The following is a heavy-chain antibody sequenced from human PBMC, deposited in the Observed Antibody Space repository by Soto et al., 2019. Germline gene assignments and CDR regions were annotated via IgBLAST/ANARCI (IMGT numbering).Heavy chain of an antibody. J-gene: IGHJ6*02. V-gene: IGHV4-34*01. CDR2: INHSGST. CDR1: GGSFSGYY. D-gene: IGHD3-16*02. Sequence: TSETLSLTCAVYGGSFSGYYWSWIRQPPGKGLEWIGEINHSGSTNYNPSLKSRVTISVDTSKNQFSLKLSSVTAADTAVYYCARGYYDYVWGSYRYYYGMDVWGQGTTVTVSS. CDR3: ARGYYDYVWGSYRYYYGMDV.